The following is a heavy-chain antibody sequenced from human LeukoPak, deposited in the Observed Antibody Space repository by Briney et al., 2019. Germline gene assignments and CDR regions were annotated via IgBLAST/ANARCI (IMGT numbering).Heavy chain of an antibody. CDR2: IIPIFGTA. D-gene: IGHD1-26*01. J-gene: IGHJ4*02. V-gene: IGHV1-69*13. Sequence: SVKVSCKASGYTFTSYGISWVRQAPGQGLEWMGGIIPIFGTANYAQKFQGRVTITADESTSTAYMELNSLRAEDTAVYYCAKESRGSYPPFDYWGQGTLVTVSS. CDR1: GYTFTSYG. CDR3: AKESRGSYPPFDY.